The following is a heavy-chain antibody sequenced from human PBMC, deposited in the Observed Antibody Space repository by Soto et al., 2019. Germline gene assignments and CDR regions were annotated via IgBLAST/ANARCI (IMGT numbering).Heavy chain of an antibody. Sequence: PGGSLRLSCASSGFTFSRYSMNWDRQAPGKELEWISYITSGGSTIYYADSVKGRFTISRDNAKNSLYLQMDSLGAEDTAIYYCVRDQDWAFDYWGQGTLVTVSS. V-gene: IGHV3-48*01. J-gene: IGHJ4*02. D-gene: IGHD3-9*01. CDR1: GFTFSRYS. CDR3: VRDQDWAFDY. CDR2: ITSGGSTI.